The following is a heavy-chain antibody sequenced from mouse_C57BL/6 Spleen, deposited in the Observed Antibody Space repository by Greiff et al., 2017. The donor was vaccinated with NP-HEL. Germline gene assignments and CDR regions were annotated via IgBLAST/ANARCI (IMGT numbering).Heavy chain of an antibody. CDR3: ARQGNWFDY. D-gene: IGHD4-1*01. Sequence: EVHLVESGGGLVKPGGSLKLSCAASGFTFSSYAMSWVRQTPEKRLEWVATISDGGSYTYYPDNVKGRFTISRDNAKNNLYLQMSHLKSEDKAMYYCARQGNWFDYWGQGTTLTVSS. V-gene: IGHV5-4*01. CDR1: GFTFSSYA. J-gene: IGHJ2*01. CDR2: ISDGGSYT.